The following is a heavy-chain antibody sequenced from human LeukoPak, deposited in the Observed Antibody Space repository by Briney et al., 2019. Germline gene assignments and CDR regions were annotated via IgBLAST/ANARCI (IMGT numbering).Heavy chain of an antibody. V-gene: IGHV1-18*01. D-gene: IGHD3-10*01. CDR2: VSPYNGNT. Sequence: GASVKVSCKASGYTFTSYAISWVRQAPGQGLEWMGWVSPYNGNTNCAQRFQGRVTMTSDRSTSTAYIELRSLRFDDTAVYYCARHALRSSSDYWGQGTLVSVSS. CDR1: GYTFTSYA. CDR3: ARHALRSSSDY. J-gene: IGHJ4*02.